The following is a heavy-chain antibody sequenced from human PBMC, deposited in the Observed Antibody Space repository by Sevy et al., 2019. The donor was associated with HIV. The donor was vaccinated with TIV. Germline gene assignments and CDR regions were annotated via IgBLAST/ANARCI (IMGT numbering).Heavy chain of an antibody. CDR2: IYPGDSDT. Sequence: GESLKISCKGSGYSFTSYWIGWVRHMPGQGLEWMGIIYPGDSDTRYSPSFQGQVTISADKSISTAYLQWSSLKASDTAMYCCAISSRTETYFDYWGQGTLVTVSS. CDR3: AISSRTETYFDY. J-gene: IGHJ4*02. CDR1: GYSFTSYW. V-gene: IGHV5-51*01. D-gene: IGHD2-2*01.